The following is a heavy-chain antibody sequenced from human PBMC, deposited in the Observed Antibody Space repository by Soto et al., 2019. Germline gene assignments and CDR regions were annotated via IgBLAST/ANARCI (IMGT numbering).Heavy chain of an antibody. CDR2: INHSGST. J-gene: IGHJ4*02. V-gene: IGHV4-34*01. Sequence: PSETQSLTCAFYGVSFSGYYWTWIRQPPGTGLEWIGEINHSGSTNYNPSLKSRVTISVDTSKNQFSLKLTSVTAADTAVYYCARDKITGLFDYWGQGTLVTVSS. CDR1: GVSFSGYY. CDR3: ARDKITGLFDY. D-gene: IGHD2-8*02.